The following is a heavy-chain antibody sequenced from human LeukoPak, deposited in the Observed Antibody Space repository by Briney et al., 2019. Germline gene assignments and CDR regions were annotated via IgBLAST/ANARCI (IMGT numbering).Heavy chain of an antibody. CDR1: GFXFSSYE. J-gene: IGHJ4*02. Sequence: GGSLRLSCAVSGFXFSSYEINWVRQAPGKGLEWVSYISSSGSAIYYADSVKGRFTISRDNAKNSLYLQMNSLRAEDTAVYYCARGPELGYCSSTSCYHFDYWGQGTLVTVSS. D-gene: IGHD2-2*01. CDR3: ARGPELGYCSSTSCYHFDY. V-gene: IGHV3-48*03. CDR2: ISSSGSAI.